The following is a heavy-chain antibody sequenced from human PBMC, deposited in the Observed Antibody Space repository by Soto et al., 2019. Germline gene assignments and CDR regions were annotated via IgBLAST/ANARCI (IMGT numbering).Heavy chain of an antibody. CDR3: AGDPQLLWFGELSA. Sequence: QVQLVQSGAEVKKPGSSVKVSCKASGGTFSSYTISWVRQAPGQGLEWMGRIIPILGIANYAQKFQGRVTITADKSTSTAYMELSSLRSEDTAVYYCAGDPQLLWFGELSAWGQGTLVTVSS. CDR2: IIPILGIA. D-gene: IGHD3-10*01. J-gene: IGHJ5*02. CDR1: GGTFSSYT. V-gene: IGHV1-69*08.